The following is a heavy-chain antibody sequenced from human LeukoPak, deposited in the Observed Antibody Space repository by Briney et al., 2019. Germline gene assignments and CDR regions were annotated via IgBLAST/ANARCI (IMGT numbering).Heavy chain of an antibody. J-gene: IGHJ4*02. D-gene: IGHD3-3*01. CDR3: ASGRVLEWFQYYFDY. CDR2: INPNSGGT. Sequence: ASVKVSCKASGCTFTGYYMHWVRQAPGQGLEWMGWINPNSGGTNYAQKFQGRVTMTRDTSISTAYMELSRLRSDDTAVYYCASGRVLEWFQYYFDYWGQGTLVTVSS. CDR1: GCTFTGYY. V-gene: IGHV1-2*02.